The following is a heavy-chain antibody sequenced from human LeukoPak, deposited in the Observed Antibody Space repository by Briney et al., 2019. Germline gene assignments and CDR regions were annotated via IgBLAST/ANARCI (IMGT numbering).Heavy chain of an antibody. J-gene: IGHJ4*02. V-gene: IGHV3-7*04. CDR1: GFPFSSYW. D-gene: IGHD5-24*01. Sequence: GGSLRLSCVASGFPFSSYWMTWVRQAPGKGLEWVANIKQDGSKKSYVDSVKGRFTISRDNAKDPLYLQMNSLRAEDTAIYYCTRVGYIDEGIDYWGQGTLVTVSS. CDR2: IKQDGSKK. CDR3: TRVGYIDEGIDY.